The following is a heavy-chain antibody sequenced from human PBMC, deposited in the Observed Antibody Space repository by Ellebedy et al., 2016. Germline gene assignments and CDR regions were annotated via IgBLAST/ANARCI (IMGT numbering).Heavy chain of an antibody. CDR1: AFTFSSYT. CDR2: ISDSGTYI. Sequence: GESLKISCAASAFTFSSYTLNWVRQAPGKGLEWVSSISDSGTYIYYADSVKGRFTISRDNAQNSLYLQMNSLRTEDTADYYSARVAVTDWYFDLWGRGTLVTVSS. D-gene: IGHD2-21*02. CDR3: ARVAVTDWYFDL. V-gene: IGHV3-21*01. J-gene: IGHJ2*01.